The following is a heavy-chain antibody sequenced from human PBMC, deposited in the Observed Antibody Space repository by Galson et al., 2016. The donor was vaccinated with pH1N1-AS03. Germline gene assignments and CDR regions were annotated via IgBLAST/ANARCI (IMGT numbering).Heavy chain of an antibody. D-gene: IGHD1-1*01. V-gene: IGHV3-23*01. J-gene: IGHJ6*02. CDR2: TSSSGGST. Sequence: SLRLSCATSGFTFTDFAVSWGRQAPGRGLEWVSATSSSGGSTYYAESVKGRFTIPRDYSKNTVDLQMNSLRAEDTAVYYCAKDRNDYGLHDFSGSDVWGQGTTVIVSS. CDR1: GFTFTDFA. CDR3: AKDRNDYGLHDFSGSDV.